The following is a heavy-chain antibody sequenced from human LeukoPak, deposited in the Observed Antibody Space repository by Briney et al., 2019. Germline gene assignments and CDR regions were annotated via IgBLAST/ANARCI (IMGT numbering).Heavy chain of an antibody. CDR3: ARVGAYCSSTSCYNGHLGY. D-gene: IGHD2-2*02. Sequence: GSSVKVSCKASGGTFSSYAISWVRQAPGQGLEWMGGIIPIFGTANYAQKFQGRVTITTDESTSTAYMELSSLRSEDTAVYYCARVGAYCSSTSCYNGHLGYWGQGTLVTVSS. V-gene: IGHV1-69*05. CDR1: GGTFSSYA. CDR2: IIPIFGTA. J-gene: IGHJ4*02.